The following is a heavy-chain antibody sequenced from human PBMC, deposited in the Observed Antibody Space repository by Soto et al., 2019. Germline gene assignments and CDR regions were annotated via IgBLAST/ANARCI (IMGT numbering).Heavy chain of an antibody. Sequence: RQCSAAVGFNISDYVMQRVLQDTRTGLEWIAVMWYHRRDLFYTAPLKVRFTISRDKCKNTLCMEMKSRRANDTAVYYCARHQGGQSENFICTHWGQGSLVTVSS. V-gene: IGHV3-33*08. D-gene: IGHD3-16*01. CDR1: GFNISDYV. CDR2: MWYHRRDL. CDR3: ARHQGGQSENFICTH. J-gene: IGHJ4*02.